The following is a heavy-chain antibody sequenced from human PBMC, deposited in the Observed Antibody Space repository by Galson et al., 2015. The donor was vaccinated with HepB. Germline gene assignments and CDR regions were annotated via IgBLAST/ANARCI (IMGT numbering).Heavy chain of an antibody. D-gene: IGHD2-2*01. V-gene: IGHV3-15*01. CDR1: GFAFNNAW. J-gene: IGHJ5*02. Sequence: SLRLSCAASGFAFNNAWMNWVRQAPGKGLEWVGRIKITTDGGTTEYAAPVKGRFTISSDDSRNTLYLQMHSLKTDDTAVYYCTTDVYFSSYWSWLDPWGQGTLVTVSS. CDR2: IKITTDGGTT. CDR3: TTDVYFSSYWSWLDP.